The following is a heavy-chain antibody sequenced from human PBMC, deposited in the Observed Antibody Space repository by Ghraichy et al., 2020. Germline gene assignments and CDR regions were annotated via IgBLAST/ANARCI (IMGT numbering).Heavy chain of an antibody. Sequence: GESLNISCAASGFTFSSYWMHWVRQAPGKGLVWVSRINSDGSSTSYADSVKGRFTISRDNAKNTLYLQMNSLRAEDTAVYYCARERYYYDSSGYYFYYYGMDVWGQGTTVTVSS. V-gene: IGHV3-74*01. J-gene: IGHJ6*02. CDR2: INSDGSST. CDR3: ARERYYYDSSGYYFYYYGMDV. CDR1: GFTFSSYW. D-gene: IGHD3-22*01.